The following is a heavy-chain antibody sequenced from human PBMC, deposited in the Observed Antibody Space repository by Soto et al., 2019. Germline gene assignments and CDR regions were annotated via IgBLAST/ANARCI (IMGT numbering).Heavy chain of an antibody. CDR3: AINEGTDGYKFAY. CDR1: GATFSTYD. V-gene: IGHV1-69*01. D-gene: IGHD5-12*01. J-gene: IGHJ4*02. CDR2: IIPLFGTA. Sequence: QVQLVQSGAEVKKPGSSVKVSCKASGATFSTYDICWVRQAPGQGLEGMGGIIPLFGTANYAQKFQGRATIIADESTRTAYMELRRLRSEDTAVYYCAINEGTDGYKFAYWGQGTLVTVSS.